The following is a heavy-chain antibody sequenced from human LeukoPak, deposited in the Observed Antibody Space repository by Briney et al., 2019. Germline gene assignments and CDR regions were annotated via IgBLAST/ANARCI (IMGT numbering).Heavy chain of an antibody. CDR2: IYYSGST. CDR3: ARTMGHGSSWYYGMDV. CDR1: GGSVSSGSYY. Sequence: PSETLSLTCTVSGGSVSSGSYYWSWIRQPPGKGLEWIGYIYYSGSTNYNPSLKSRVTISVDTSKNQFSLKLSSVTAADTAVYYCARTMGHGSSWYYGMDVWGQGTTVTVSS. V-gene: IGHV4-61*01. J-gene: IGHJ6*02. D-gene: IGHD6-13*01.